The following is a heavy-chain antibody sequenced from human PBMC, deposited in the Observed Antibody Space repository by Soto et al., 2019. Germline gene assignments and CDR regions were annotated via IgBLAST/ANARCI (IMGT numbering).Heavy chain of an antibody. CDR1: GGSISSGGYY. CDR3: AGATLGSSSWSQWRYYYYGMDV. CDR2: IYYSGST. J-gene: IGHJ6*02. Sequence: SETLSLTCTVSGGSISSGGYYWSWIRQPPGKVLEWIGYIYYSGSTNYNPSLKSRVTISVDTSKNQFSLKLSSVTAADTAVYYCAGATLGSSSWSQWRYYYYGMDVWGQGTTVTVSS. V-gene: IGHV4-61*08. D-gene: IGHD6-13*01.